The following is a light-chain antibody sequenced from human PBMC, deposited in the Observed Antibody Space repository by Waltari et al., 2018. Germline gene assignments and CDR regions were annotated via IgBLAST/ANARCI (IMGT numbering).Light chain of an antibody. V-gene: IGKV1-5*01. CDR3: QQSYITPLT. CDR2: DAS. Sequence: DIQITQSPSTLSASVGDRVTITCRASQSISTWLAWYQQKPGKAPKVLIYDASSLTNGVPSRFSGSGSGTEFALTITSLQPEDFATYYCQQSYITPLTFGGGTKVEI. J-gene: IGKJ4*01. CDR1: QSISTW.